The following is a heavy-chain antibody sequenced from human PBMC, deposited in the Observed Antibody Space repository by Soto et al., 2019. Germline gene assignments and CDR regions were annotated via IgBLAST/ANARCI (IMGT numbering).Heavy chain of an antibody. CDR3: ARWATGYCSSTSCYTNWFDP. CDR1: GGSISSYY. D-gene: IGHD2-2*02. Sequence: QVQLQESGPGLLKPSETLSLTCTVSGGSISSYYWSWIRQPQGKGLEWIGYIYYSGSTNYNPSLKSRVTISVDTSKNQFSLKLSSVTAADTAVYYCARWATGYCSSTSCYTNWFDPWGQGTLVTVSS. CDR2: IYYSGST. J-gene: IGHJ5*02. V-gene: IGHV4-59*01.